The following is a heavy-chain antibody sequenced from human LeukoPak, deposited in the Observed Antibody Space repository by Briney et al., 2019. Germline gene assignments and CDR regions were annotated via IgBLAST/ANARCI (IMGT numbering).Heavy chain of an antibody. CDR1: GFTFRNYA. V-gene: IGHV3-30*04. CDR3: VRDRIVVATSNWFDP. J-gene: IGHJ5*02. D-gene: IGHD2-15*01. Sequence: GGSLRLSCAASGFTFRNYAMHWVRQAPSEGLEWVAVISSDGSNKYYTDSVTGRFTISRDNSNNTLYLQMSSLRPEDTAVYYCVRDRIVVATSNWFDPWGQGTLVTVSS. CDR2: ISSDGSNK.